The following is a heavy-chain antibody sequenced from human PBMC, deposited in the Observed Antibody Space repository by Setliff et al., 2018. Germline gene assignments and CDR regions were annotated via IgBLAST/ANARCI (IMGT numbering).Heavy chain of an antibody. Sequence: PGGSLRLSCAAPGFTFSAYAMSWVRQSPGKGLEWVSAISPIGDSTYYLDSVKGRFTISRDNSKNTLYLQMNSLRAEDTAVYYCARAKGTTMATQYFDYWGQGTLVTVSS. D-gene: IGHD3-10*01. CDR2: ISPIGDST. J-gene: IGHJ4*02. CDR1: GFTFSAYA. V-gene: IGHV3-23*01. CDR3: ARAKGTTMATQYFDY.